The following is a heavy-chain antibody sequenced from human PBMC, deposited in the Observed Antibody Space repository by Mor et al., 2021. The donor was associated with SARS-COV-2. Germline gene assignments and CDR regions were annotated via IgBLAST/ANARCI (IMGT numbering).Heavy chain of an antibody. Sequence: YEDSVKGRFTISRDNAKNSLYLQMDNLRVDDTAVYYCAIGGWYPVCWGQGTLVSVSS. V-gene: IGHV3-7*01. J-gene: IGHJ4*02. CDR3: AIGGWYPVC. D-gene: IGHD6-19*01.